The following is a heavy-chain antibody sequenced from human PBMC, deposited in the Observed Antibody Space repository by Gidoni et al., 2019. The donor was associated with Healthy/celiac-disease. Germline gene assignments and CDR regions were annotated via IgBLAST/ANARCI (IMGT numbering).Heavy chain of an antibody. V-gene: IGHV4-59*01. J-gene: IGHJ6*02. CDR1: GGSISSYY. CDR3: ARAVVVPAAIRDYYYYYGMDV. Sequence: QVQLQESGPGLVKPSETLSLTCTVSGGSISSYYWSWIRQPPGKGLEWIGYIYYSGSTNYNPSLKSRVTISVDTSKNQFSLKLSSVTAADTAVYYCARAVVVPAAIRDYYYYYGMDVWGQGTTVTVSS. D-gene: IGHD2-2*02. CDR2: IYYSGST.